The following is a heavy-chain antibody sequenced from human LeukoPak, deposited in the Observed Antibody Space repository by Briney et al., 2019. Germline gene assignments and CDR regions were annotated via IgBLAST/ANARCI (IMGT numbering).Heavy chain of an antibody. CDR1: GYTFTSYG. Sequence: EASVKVSCKASGYTFTSYGISWVRQAPGQGLEWMGWISAYNGNTNYAQKLQGRVTMTTDTSTSTAYMELRSLRSDDTAVYYCARGGTSSGWYGRFDYWGQGTLVTVSS. D-gene: IGHD6-19*01. J-gene: IGHJ4*02. CDR3: ARGGTSSGWYGRFDY. V-gene: IGHV1-18*01. CDR2: ISAYNGNT.